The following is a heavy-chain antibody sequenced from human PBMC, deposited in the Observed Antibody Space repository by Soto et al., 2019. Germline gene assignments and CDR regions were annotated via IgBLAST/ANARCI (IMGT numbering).Heavy chain of an antibody. J-gene: IGHJ4*02. V-gene: IGHV3-9*01. CDR3: AKDGGHCSGVDCFFDT. D-gene: IGHD2-21*02. CDR1: GFKLGADA. Sequence: ALVLAGAAPGFKLGADAIHWVRQASGKGLEWVSGLKWNGDNVGYADSVRGRLTISRDNAKNSLYLQINSPRVEDTAFYYCAKDGGHCSGVDCFFDTWGQGTLVTVYS. CDR2: LKWNGDNV.